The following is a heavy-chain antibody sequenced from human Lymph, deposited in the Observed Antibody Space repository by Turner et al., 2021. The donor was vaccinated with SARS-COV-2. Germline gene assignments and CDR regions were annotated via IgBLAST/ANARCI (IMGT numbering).Heavy chain of an antibody. Sequence: EVQLLESGGGLVQPGGSLRLSCAASGFTFNNYAMSWVRQAPGKGLEWVSTISGSGGSTYCADSVKGRFIISRDNSKNTLYLQMNSLRAEDTAVYYCANLYPTVSWEFPYGMDVWGQGTTVTVSS. J-gene: IGHJ6*02. CDR1: GFTFNNYA. CDR3: ANLYPTVSWEFPYGMDV. V-gene: IGHV3-23*01. CDR2: ISGSGGST. D-gene: IGHD3-16*01.